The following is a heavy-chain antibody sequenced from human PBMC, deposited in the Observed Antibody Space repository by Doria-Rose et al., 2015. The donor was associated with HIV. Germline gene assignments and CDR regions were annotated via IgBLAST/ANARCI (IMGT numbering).Heavy chain of an antibody. CDR1: GGSISHYY. CDR3: ARVLSGTYDY. D-gene: IGHD1-26*01. CDR2: IFYTGST. Sequence: QVQLQESGPGLVKPSETLSLTCSVSGGSISHYYWRWIRQPPGKGLEYIGDIFYTGSTNYSPSLKSRVSISIDTSKNKCSLRLSSVTAADTAVYYCARVLSGTYDYWGQGTLVTVSS. V-gene: IGHV4-59*01. J-gene: IGHJ4*02.